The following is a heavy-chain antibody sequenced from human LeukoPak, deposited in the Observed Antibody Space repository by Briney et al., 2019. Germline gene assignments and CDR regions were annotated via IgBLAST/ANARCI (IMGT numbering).Heavy chain of an antibody. CDR3: ARDFGGFGYYFDY. V-gene: IGHV1-18*01. D-gene: IGHD3-10*01. CDR2: ISAYNGKT. CDR1: GYTFNNYG. Sequence: ASVKVSCKASGYTFNNYGVTWVRQAPGQGLEWVGWISAYNGKTNHAQEFQGRVTLTIDTSTSTAYMALRSLRSDDTAIYYCARDFGGFGYYFDYGGQGTLVTVSS. J-gene: IGHJ4*02.